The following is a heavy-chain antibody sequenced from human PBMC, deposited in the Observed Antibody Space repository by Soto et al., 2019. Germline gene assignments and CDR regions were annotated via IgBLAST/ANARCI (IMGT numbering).Heavy chain of an antibody. V-gene: IGHV3-23*01. CDR2: ISGSGGST. D-gene: IGHD3-10*01. CDR1: GFTCSSYA. CDR3: AKDFTRELLRWYFAY. J-gene: IGHJ4*01. Sequence: GGSLRLLCAASGFTCSSYAMSWVRQAPGKGLEWVSGISGSGGSTYYADSVKGRFTISRDNSKNTLYLQMNSLRAEDTAVYYCAKDFTRELLRWYFAYWGHGTPVTVSS.